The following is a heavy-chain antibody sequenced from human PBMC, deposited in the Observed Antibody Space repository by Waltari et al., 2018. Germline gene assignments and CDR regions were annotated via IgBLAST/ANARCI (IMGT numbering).Heavy chain of an antibody. CDR2: INPSGCST. CDR3: ARASSSWDSFDY. D-gene: IGHD6-13*01. J-gene: IGHJ4*02. CDR1: GYTFTSYY. V-gene: IGHV1-46*01. Sequence: QVQLVQSGAEVKKPGASVKVSCKASGYTFTSYYMHWVRQAPGQGLEWMGIINPSGCSTSYAQKFQGRVTMTRDTSTSTVYMELSSLRSEDTAVYYCARASSSWDSFDYWGQGTLVTVSS.